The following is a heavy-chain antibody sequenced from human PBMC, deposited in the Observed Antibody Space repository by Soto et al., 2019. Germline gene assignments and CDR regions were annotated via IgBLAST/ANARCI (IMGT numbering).Heavy chain of an antibody. Sequence: QVQLVESGGGVVQPGRSLRLSCGASGFKFSTYGMHWVRQAPGKGLGWVAVISYDGNNKDYADPVKGRFTISRDNSKNTSYLPMNSLRAEDTAVYYCAKGLVGYVFGVQDYYFGMDVWGQGTTVAVSS. D-gene: IGHD1-26*01. CDR3: AKGLVGYVFGVQDYYFGMDV. CDR2: ISYDGNNK. CDR1: GFKFSTYG. V-gene: IGHV3-30*18. J-gene: IGHJ6*02.